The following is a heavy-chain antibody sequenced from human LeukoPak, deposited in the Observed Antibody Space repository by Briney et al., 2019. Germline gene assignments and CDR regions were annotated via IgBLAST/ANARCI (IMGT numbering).Heavy chain of an antibody. CDR2: VSYDESDK. V-gene: IGHV3-30*04. D-gene: IGHD2-15*01. J-gene: IGHJ4*02. CDR3: ARPLAGWQQLIGGLDY. Sequence: GRSLRLSCAATGFTFNNYAVNWVRQAPGKGLGWGAVVSYDESDKYYADSVKGRFTISRDNSKNTLYLQMNSLRAEDTAVYYCARPLAGWQQLIGGLDYWGQGTLVTVSS. CDR1: GFTFNNYA.